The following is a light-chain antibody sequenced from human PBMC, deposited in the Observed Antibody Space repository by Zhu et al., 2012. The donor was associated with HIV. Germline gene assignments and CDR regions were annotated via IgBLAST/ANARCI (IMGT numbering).Light chain of an antibody. CDR1: QSVRSNY. Sequence: EIVLTQSPGSLSLSPGERATLSCRASQSVRSNYLAWYQQKPGQAPRLLIYGASSRATGIPDRFSGSGSGTDFSLTISRLEPEDFAISYCQQYGTLVTFGQGTKVEIK. CDR3: QQYGTLVT. V-gene: IGKV3-20*01. CDR2: GAS. J-gene: IGKJ2*01.